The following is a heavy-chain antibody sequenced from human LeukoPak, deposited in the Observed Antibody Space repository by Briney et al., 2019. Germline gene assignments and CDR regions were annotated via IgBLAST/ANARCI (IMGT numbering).Heavy chain of an antibody. CDR3: AKDEGTTTECDY. CDR1: GFTFSSYA. Sequence: GGSLRLSCAASGFTFSSYAMHWVRQAPGKGLEWVAFIRYDGSNKYYADSVKGRFTIPRDNSKNTLYLQMNSLRAEDTAVYYCAKDEGTTTECDYWGQGTLVTVSS. V-gene: IGHV3-30*02. CDR2: IRYDGSNK. J-gene: IGHJ4*02. D-gene: IGHD4-17*01.